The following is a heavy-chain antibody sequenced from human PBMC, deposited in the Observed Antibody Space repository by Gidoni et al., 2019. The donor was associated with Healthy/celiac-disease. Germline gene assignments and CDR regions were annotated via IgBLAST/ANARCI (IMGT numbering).Heavy chain of an antibody. V-gene: IGHV1-18*04. CDR1: GYTFTSYG. CDR3: ARDGVTIFGVVIISSGNWFDP. Sequence: QVQLVQSGAEVKKPGASVKVSCKASGYTFTSYGLSWVRQAPGQGLEWMGWISAYNGNTNYAQKLQGRVTMTTDTSTSTAYMELRSLRADDTAVYYCARDGVTIFGVVIISSGNWFDPWGQGTLVTVSS. CDR2: ISAYNGNT. D-gene: IGHD3-3*01. J-gene: IGHJ5*02.